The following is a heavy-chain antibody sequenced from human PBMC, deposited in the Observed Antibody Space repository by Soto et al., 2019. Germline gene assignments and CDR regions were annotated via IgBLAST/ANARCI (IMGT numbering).Heavy chain of an antibody. V-gene: IGHV3-49*04. Sequence: GGSLRLSCTASGFTFGDYTMTWVRQAPGKGLEWVGSIRSKSYRGTTEYAASVKGRFTISRDDSKSIAYLQMDSLKTEDTAVFYCTRSAGQYFYYGMDVWGQGTTVTVSS. J-gene: IGHJ6*02. CDR3: TRSAGQYFYYGMDV. CDR2: IRSKSYRGTT. CDR1: GFTFGDYT.